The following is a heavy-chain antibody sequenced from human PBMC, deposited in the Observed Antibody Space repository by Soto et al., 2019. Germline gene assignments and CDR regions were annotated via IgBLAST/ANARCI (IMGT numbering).Heavy chain of an antibody. D-gene: IGHD6-6*01. CDR3: AKDIDSEDSIAALHY. CDR1: GFTFSSYA. CDR2: ISGSGGST. Sequence: GGSLRLSCAASGFTFSSYAMSWVRQAPGKGLEWVSAISGSGGSTYYADSVKGRFTISRDNSKNTLYLQMNSLRAEDTAVYYCAKDIDSEDSIAALHYWGQGTLVTVSS. J-gene: IGHJ4*02. V-gene: IGHV3-23*01.